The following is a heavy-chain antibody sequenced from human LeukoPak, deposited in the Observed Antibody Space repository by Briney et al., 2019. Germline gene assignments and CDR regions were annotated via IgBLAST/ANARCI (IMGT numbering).Heavy chain of an antibody. J-gene: IGHJ4*02. Sequence: GGSLRLSCAASGFTFSSYSMNWVRQAPGKGLEGVSSISSSSSYIYYADSVKGRFTISRDNAKNSLYLQMNSLGSEDTAVYYCARHKEPYSSTSPIDYWGQGTLVTVSS. CDR2: ISSSSSYI. CDR1: GFTFSSYS. CDR3: ARHKEPYSSTSPIDY. D-gene: IGHD2-2*01. V-gene: IGHV3-21*01.